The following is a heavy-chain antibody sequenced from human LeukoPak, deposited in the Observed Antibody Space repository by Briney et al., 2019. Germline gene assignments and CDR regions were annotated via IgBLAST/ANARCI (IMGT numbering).Heavy chain of an antibody. D-gene: IGHD4-17*01. CDR2: ISGSGGST. CDR1: GFTFNDYW. J-gene: IGHJ3*02. V-gene: IGHV3-23*01. Sequence: GGSLRLSCAASGFTFNDYWMSWVRQAPGKGLEWVSAISGSGGSTYYADSVKGRFTISRDNSKNTLYLQMNSLRAEDTAVYYCADGDYAPWAFDIWGQGTMVTVSS. CDR3: ADGDYAPWAFDI.